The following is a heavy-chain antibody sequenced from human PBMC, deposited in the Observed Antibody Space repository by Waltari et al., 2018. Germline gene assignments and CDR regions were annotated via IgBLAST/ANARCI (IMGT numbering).Heavy chain of an antibody. V-gene: IGHV4-4*02. CDR3: ATTRSDSSGWQLRPY. J-gene: IGHJ4*02. D-gene: IGHD6-19*01. CDR1: GGSISSSNW. CDR2: IYHSGST. Sequence: QVQLQESGPGLVKPSGTLSLTCAVSGGSISSSNWWSWVRQPPGKGLEWIGEIYHSGSTNYNPSLKSRVTISVDKSKNQFSLKLSSVTAADTAVYYCATTRSDSSGWQLRPYWGQGTLVTVSS.